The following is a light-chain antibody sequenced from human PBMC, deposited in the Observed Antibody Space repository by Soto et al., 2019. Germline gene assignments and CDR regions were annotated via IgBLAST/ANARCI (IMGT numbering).Light chain of an antibody. CDR3: SSYAGSNTCYV. J-gene: IGLJ1*01. CDR1: SSDFGGYNY. Sequence: QSVLTQPPSASGSPGQSVTISCTGTSSDFGGYNYVSWYQQHPGKAPKLMIYEVSKRPSGVPDRFSGSKSGNTASLTVSGLQAEDEADYYCSSYAGSNTCYVFGTGTKLTVL. CDR2: EVS. V-gene: IGLV2-8*01.